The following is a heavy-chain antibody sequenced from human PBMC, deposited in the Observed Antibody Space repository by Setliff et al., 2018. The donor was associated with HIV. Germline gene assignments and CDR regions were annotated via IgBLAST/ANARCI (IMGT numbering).Heavy chain of an antibody. Sequence: GASVKVSCKTSGYTFTTYAIHWVRQAPGQRLEWMGWINGGNGHTKSSERFQGRVTITTDESTSTTYLELSSLRSEDTAVYYCAREDYYDSYWGQGTLVTVSS. CDR2: INGGNGHT. CDR3: AREDYYDSY. D-gene: IGHD3-22*01. CDR1: GYTFTTYA. V-gene: IGHV1-3*01. J-gene: IGHJ4*02.